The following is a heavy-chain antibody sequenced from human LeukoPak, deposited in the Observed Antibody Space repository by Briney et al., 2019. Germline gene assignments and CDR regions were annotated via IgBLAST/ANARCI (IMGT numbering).Heavy chain of an antibody. CDR1: GLTFSNYW. CDR3: TRDYWRSIDH. CDR2: VNEDGSAK. J-gene: IGHJ4*02. D-gene: IGHD1-1*01. Sequence: GGSLRLSCVVSGLTFSNYWMIWVRQAPGKGLESVAIVNEDGSAKYYLDSVKGRFTISRDNARNSLYLEMNSLRAEDTAVYYCTRDYWRSIDHWGQGTLVTVSS. V-gene: IGHV3-7*01.